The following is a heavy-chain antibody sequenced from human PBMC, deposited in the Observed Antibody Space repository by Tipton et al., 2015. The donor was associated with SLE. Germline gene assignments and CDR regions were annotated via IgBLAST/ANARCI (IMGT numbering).Heavy chain of an antibody. CDR3: ARRRVSHAFDI. Sequence: TLSLTCTVSGGSISSSSYYWGWIRQPPGKGLEWIGEINHSGSTNYNPSLKNRVTISVDTSKNQFSPKLSSVTAADTAVYYCARRRVSHAFDIWGQGTMVTVSS. CDR1: GGSISSSSYY. J-gene: IGHJ3*02. V-gene: IGHV4-39*01. D-gene: IGHD6-13*01. CDR2: INHSGST.